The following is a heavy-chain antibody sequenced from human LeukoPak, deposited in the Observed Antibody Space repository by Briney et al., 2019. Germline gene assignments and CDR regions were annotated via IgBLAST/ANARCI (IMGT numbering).Heavy chain of an antibody. Sequence: SQTLSLTCAISGDSVSSNSAAWNWIRQSPSRGLEWLGRTYYRSKWYNDYAVSVKSRITINPDTSKNQFSLQLNSVTPKDTAVYYCARSCGNDSGSYYALLWSPYYYYGMDVWGQGTTVTVSS. CDR3: ARSCGNDSGSYYALLWSPYYYYGMDV. CDR1: GDSVSSNSAA. D-gene: IGHD1-26*01. V-gene: IGHV6-1*01. CDR2: TYYRSKWYN. J-gene: IGHJ6*02.